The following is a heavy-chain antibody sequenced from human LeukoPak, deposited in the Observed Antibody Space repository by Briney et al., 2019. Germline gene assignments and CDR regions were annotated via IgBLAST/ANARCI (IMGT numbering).Heavy chain of an antibody. D-gene: IGHD6-19*01. J-gene: IGHJ4*02. CDR3: AKEKEQWLVLRDPYFDY. CDR1: GFTFGSYG. Sequence: GGSLRLSCAASGFTFGSYGMHWVRQAPGKGLEWVAVIWYDGSNKYYADSVKGRFTISRDNSKNTLYLQMNSLRAEDTAVYYCAKEKEQWLVLRDPYFDYWGQGTLVTVSS. CDR2: IWYDGSNK. V-gene: IGHV3-33*06.